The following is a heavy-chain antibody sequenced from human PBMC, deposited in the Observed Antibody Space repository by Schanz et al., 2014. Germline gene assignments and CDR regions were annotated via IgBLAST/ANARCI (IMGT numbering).Heavy chain of an antibody. J-gene: IGHJ4*02. D-gene: IGHD3-10*01. Sequence: EVQLLESGGGLVQPGGSLRLSCIGSGFTFRSYALGWVRQAPGKGLEWVSLVSASGGGPFYADSVKGRFTISRDNSRKTLYLQMNSLRADDTAVYYCAKDQGSYGSGSYSYFDYWGQGTLVTVSS. CDR3: AKDQGSYGSGSYSYFDY. CDR1: GFTFRSYA. CDR2: VSASGGGP. V-gene: IGHV3-23*01.